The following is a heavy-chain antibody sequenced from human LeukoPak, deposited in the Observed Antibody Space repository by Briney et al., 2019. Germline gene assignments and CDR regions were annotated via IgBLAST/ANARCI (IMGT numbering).Heavy chain of an antibody. D-gene: IGHD3-3*01. V-gene: IGHV3-33*01. CDR3: AREDTIFGVVTWGTGLFDY. J-gene: IGHJ4*02. CDR2: IWYDGSNK. Sequence: PGGSLRLSCAASGFTFSSYGMHWVRQAPGKGLEWVAVIWYDGSNKYYADSVKGRFTISRDNSKNTLYLQMNSLRAEDTAVYYCAREDTIFGVVTWGTGLFDYWGQGTLVTVSS. CDR1: GFTFSSYG.